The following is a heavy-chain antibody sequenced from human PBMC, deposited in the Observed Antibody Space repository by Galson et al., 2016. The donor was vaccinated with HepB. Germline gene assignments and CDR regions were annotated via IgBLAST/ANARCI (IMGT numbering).Heavy chain of an antibody. Sequence: SLRLSCAASGFTFSSYSMNWVRQAPGKGLEWVSSISSSSSYIHYADSVKGRFTISRDNAKNSLYLQMNSLRAEDTAVYYCARVILWFWELTRGYYFDYWGQGTLVTVSS. CDR1: GFTFSSYS. CDR3: ARVILWFWELTRGYYFDY. V-gene: IGHV3-21*01. J-gene: IGHJ4*02. D-gene: IGHD3-10*01. CDR2: ISSSSSYI.